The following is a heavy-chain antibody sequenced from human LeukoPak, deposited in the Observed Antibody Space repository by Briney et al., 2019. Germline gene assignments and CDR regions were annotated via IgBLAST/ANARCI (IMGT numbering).Heavy chain of an antibody. CDR3: ARTSVNSLWDDAFDI. D-gene: IGHD4-17*01. Sequence: GGSLRLSCAASGFTFSHYAIHWVRQAPGKGLEWVARINQDGTEKYSVDSVKGRFTISRDNAKNSLYLQINNVKAEDTAVYYCARTSVNSLWDDAFDIWGQGTMVTVSS. V-gene: IGHV3-7*03. CDR2: INQDGTEK. CDR1: GFTFSHYA. J-gene: IGHJ3*02.